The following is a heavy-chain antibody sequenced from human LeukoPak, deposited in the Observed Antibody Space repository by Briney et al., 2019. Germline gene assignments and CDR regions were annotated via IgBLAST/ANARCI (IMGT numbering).Heavy chain of an antibody. D-gene: IGHD6-13*01. CDR3: ARSMVGIAAAGNDY. J-gene: IGHJ4*02. CDR2: IYSGGST. V-gene: IGHV3-66*01. CDR1: GFTVSSNY. Sequence: PGGSLRLSCAASGFTVSSNYMSWVRQAPGKGLEWVSVIYSGGSTYYADSVKGRFTISRDNSKNTLYLRMNSLRAEDTAVYYCARSMVGIAAAGNDYWGQGTLVTVSS.